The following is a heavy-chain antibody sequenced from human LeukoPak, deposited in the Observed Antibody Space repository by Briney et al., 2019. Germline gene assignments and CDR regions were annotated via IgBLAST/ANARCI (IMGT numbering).Heavy chain of an antibody. Sequence: PGGSLRLSCAASGFTFSSYEMNWVRQAPGKGLEWASYISSSGSTIYYADSVKGRFTISRDNAKNSLYLQMNSLRAEDTAVYYCVVVAAKDYWGQGTLVTVSS. V-gene: IGHV3-48*03. CDR3: VVVAAKDY. CDR1: GFTFSSYE. D-gene: IGHD2-15*01. CDR2: ISSSGSTI. J-gene: IGHJ4*02.